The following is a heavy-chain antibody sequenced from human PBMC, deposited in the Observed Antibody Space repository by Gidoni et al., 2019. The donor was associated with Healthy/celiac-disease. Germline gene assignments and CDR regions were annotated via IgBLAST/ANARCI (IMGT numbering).Heavy chain of an antibody. CDR2: IYYSGST. CDR1: GGSISSYY. D-gene: IGHD3-10*01. V-gene: IGHV4-59*01. Sequence: QVQLQESGPGLVKPSETLSLTCTVSGGSISSYYWSWIRQPPGKGLEWIGYIYYSGSTNYNPSLKSRVTISVDTSKNQFSLKLSSVTAADTAVYYCARDPRYYYGSGSSYYYYYYGMDVWGQGTTVTVSS. CDR3: ARDPRYYYGSGSSYYYYYYGMDV. J-gene: IGHJ6*02.